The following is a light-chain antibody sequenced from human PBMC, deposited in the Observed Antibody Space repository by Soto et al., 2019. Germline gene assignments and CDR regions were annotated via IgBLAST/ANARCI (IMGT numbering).Light chain of an antibody. CDR2: GAF. CDR1: QSVSSN. CDR3: QQYNDWPLT. J-gene: IGKJ1*01. Sequence: EIVMTQSPVTLSVSPGERVTLSCRASQSVSSNLARYQQKPGQAPSLPIYGAFTRATGIPARFSGTGSGTEFTLTISSLQSEDFALYYCQQYNDWPLTFGQGTKVDIK. V-gene: IGKV3-15*01.